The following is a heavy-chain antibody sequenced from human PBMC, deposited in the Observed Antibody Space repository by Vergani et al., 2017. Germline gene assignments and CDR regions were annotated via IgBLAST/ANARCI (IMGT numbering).Heavy chain of an antibody. CDR1: GGTFSSYA. CDR2: IIPIFGTA. D-gene: IGHD7-27*01. V-gene: IGHV1-69*12. CDR3: ARGARRLGMSLAHFDY. Sequence: QVQLVQSGAEVKKPGASVKVSCKASGGTFSSYAISWVRQAPGQGLEWMGGIIPIFGTANYAQKFQGRVTITADESTSTAYMELSSLRSEDTAVYYCARGARRLGMSLAHFDYWGQGTLVTGSS. J-gene: IGHJ4*02.